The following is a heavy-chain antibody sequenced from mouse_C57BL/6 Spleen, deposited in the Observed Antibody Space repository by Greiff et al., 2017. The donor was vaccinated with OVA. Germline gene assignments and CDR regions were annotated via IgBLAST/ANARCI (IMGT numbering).Heavy chain of an antibody. J-gene: IGHJ4*01. V-gene: IGHV1-22*01. CDR3: YYSKHYYAMDY. D-gene: IGHD2-5*01. CDR1: GYTFTDYN. CDR2: INPNNGGT. Sequence: EVQLQQSGPELVKPGASVKMSCKASGYTFTDYNMHWVKQSHGKSLEWIGYINPNNGGTSYNQKFKGKATLTVNKSSRTDYMELRSLTSEDSAVYYCYYSKHYYAMDYWGQGTSVTVSS.